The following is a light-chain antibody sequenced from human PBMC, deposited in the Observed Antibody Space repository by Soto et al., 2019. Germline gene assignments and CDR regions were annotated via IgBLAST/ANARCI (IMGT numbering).Light chain of an antibody. V-gene: IGKV3-11*01. CDR1: QNVANY. CDR2: ESS. J-gene: IGKJ1*01. CDR3: HQSSNWPQT. Sequence: EIVLTQSPATLSLSPGERATLSCRASQNVANYLDWYQQKPGQAPRLLIYESSNRATGIAARFSGSGSGTDFTLTISSLEPEDFAVYYCHQSSNWPQTFGQGTKVDIK.